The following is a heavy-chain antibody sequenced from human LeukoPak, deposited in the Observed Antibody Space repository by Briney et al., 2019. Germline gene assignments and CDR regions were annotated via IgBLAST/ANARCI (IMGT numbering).Heavy chain of an antibody. CDR1: GDSVSINSAA. J-gene: IGHJ6*03. V-gene: IGHV6-1*01. CDR2: TYYRSKWYN. D-gene: IGHD6-13*01. Sequence: SQTLSLTRAFSGDSVSINSAAWNWISQSPSRGLEWLGRTYYRSKWYNDCAVSLKSRITINPDTSKNQFSLQLNSVTPEDTAVYYCARGSSWYRAYYMDVWGKGTTVTVSS. CDR3: ARGSSWYRAYYMDV.